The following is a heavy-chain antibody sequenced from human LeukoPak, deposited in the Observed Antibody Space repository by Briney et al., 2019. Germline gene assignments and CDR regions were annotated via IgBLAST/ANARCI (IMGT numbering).Heavy chain of an antibody. J-gene: IGHJ4*02. D-gene: IGHD4-17*01. CDR1: GFTFSSYA. Sequence: GSLRLSCAASGFTFSSYAMSWVRQAPGKGLEWVSGISGSGGSTHYADSVKGRFTISRDNSKNSLYLQMNSLRAEDTAVYYCAKDGYGAPFFDYWGQGTLVTVSS. V-gene: IGHV3-23*01. CDR2: ISGSGGST. CDR3: AKDGYGAPFFDY.